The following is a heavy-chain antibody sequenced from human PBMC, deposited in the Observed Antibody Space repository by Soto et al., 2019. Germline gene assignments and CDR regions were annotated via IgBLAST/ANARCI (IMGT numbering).Heavy chain of an antibody. V-gene: IGHV1-3*01. Sequence: ASVKVSCTASGYTFISYTMNWVRLAPGQRLEWMGWINAGNGNTKYSQKFQGRVTITRDTSASTAYMELSSLRSEDTAVYYCARGPGGPDGPGDYWGQGTLVTVSS. CDR1: GYTFISYT. CDR3: ARGPGGPDGPGDY. D-gene: IGHD2-15*01. J-gene: IGHJ4*02. CDR2: INAGNGNT.